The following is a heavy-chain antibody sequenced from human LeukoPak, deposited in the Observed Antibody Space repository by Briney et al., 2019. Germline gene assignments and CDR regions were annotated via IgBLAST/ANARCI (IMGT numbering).Heavy chain of an antibody. Sequence: ASVKVSCTASGYTFIDYYIHWVRQAPGKGLEWMGCINPKSCDTKYAPKVQGRITMTRDTSINTAYMHVSSLRYDDTAVYFCASEYYYDRSGANAFDIWGQGTMVTVS. CDR1: GYTFIDYY. CDR2: INPKSCDT. CDR3: ASEYYYDRSGANAFDI. V-gene: IGHV1-2*02. D-gene: IGHD3-22*01. J-gene: IGHJ3*02.